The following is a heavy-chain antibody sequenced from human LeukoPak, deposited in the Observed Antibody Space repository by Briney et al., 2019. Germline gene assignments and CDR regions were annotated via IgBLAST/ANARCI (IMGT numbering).Heavy chain of an antibody. CDR3: AKSYNGYESKPDY. D-gene: IGHD5-12*01. V-gene: IGHV3-23*01. Sequence: GGSLRLSCAASGFTFSSYAMSWVRQTPGKGLEWVSSISNSGGRTFYTDSVKGRFTISRDNSKITLYLQMNSLRAEDTAVYYCAKSYNGYESKPDYWGQGTLVTVSS. CDR1: GFTFSSYA. CDR2: ISNSGGRT. J-gene: IGHJ4*02.